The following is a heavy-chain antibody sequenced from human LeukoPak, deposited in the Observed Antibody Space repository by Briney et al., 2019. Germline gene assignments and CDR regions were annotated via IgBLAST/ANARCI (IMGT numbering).Heavy chain of an antibody. CDR3: ARVITTSYYYYYMDV. CDR1: GGSFSGYY. J-gene: IGHJ6*03. D-gene: IGHD3-22*01. V-gene: IGHV4-34*01. Sequence: PSETLSLTCAVYGGSFSGYYWSWIRQPPGKGLEWIGEINHSGSTNYNPSLKSRVTISVDTSKNQFSLKLSSVTAADTAVYYCARVITTSYYYYYMDVWGKGTTVTVSS. CDR2: INHSGST.